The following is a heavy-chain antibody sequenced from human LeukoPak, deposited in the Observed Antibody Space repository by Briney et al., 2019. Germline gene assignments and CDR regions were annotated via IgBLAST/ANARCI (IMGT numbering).Heavy chain of an antibody. J-gene: IGHJ6*03. CDR2: ISYDGSNK. CDR3: AKVARPVYYYYMDV. V-gene: IGHV3-30*18. D-gene: IGHD6-6*01. Sequence: GGSLRLSCAASGFTFSSYGMHWVRQAPGKGLEWVAVISYDGSNKYYADSVKGRFTISRDNSKNTLYLQMNSLRAEDTAVYYCAKVARPVYYYYMDVWGKGTTVTVSS. CDR1: GFTFSSYG.